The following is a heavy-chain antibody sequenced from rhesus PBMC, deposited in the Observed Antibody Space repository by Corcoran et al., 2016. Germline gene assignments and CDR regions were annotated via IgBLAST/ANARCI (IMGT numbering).Heavy chain of an antibody. CDR3: ATQGYVDY. J-gene: IGHJ4*01. CDR2: VEPEEGEE. Sequence: EVQLVQSGAEVKKPGASVKISCKASGYTFTDYYLHWVRQAPGKGLEWMGRVEPEEGEEIHAQKLQDRVTITADTSTDTAYMERSSLRSEDTAVYYCATQGYVDYWGQGVLVTVSS. CDR1: GYTFTDYY. V-gene: IGHV1-111*02.